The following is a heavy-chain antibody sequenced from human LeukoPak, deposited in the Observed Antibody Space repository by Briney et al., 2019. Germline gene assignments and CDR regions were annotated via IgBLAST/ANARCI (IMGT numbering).Heavy chain of an antibody. CDR2: ISAYNGNT. CDR1: GYTFTDYY. CDR3: ARASIGVMIVVVADY. D-gene: IGHD3-22*01. Sequence: ASVKVSCKASGYTFTDYYMHWVRQAPGQGLEWMGWISAYNGNTNYAQKLQGRVTMTTDTSTSTAYMELRSLRSDDTAVYYCARASIGVMIVVVADYWGQGTLVTVSS. V-gene: IGHV1-18*04. J-gene: IGHJ4*02.